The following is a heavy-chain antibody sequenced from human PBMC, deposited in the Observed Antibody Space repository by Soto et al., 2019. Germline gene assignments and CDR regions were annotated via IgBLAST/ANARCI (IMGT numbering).Heavy chain of an antibody. CDR1: GVSLSNARMG. J-gene: IGHJ2*01. CDR3: ARTLLGLDYCGYDLYFDL. D-gene: IGHD4-17*01. V-gene: IGHV2-26*01. Sequence: QVTLKESGPVLVKPTETLTLTCTVSGVSLSNARMGVSWIRQPPGKALEWLAHIFSNDEKSYSTSLKSRLTISKDTSKSQVVLTMTNMDPVDTATYYCARTLLGLDYCGYDLYFDLWGRGTLVTVSS. CDR2: IFSNDEK.